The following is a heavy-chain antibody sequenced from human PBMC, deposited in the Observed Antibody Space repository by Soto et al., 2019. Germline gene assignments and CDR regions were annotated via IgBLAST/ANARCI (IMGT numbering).Heavy chain of an antibody. V-gene: IGHV1-24*01. D-gene: IGHD2-2*01. CDR3: ATSVRDIVVVPAAKGGGSDAFDI. CDR2: FDPEDGET. CDR1: GYTLTELS. Sequence: ASVKVSWKVSGYTLTELSMHWVRQAPGKGLEWMGGFDPEDGETIYAQKFQGRVTMTEDTSTDTAYMELSSLRSEDTAVYYCATSVRDIVVVPAAKGGGSDAFDIWGQGTMVTVSS. J-gene: IGHJ3*02.